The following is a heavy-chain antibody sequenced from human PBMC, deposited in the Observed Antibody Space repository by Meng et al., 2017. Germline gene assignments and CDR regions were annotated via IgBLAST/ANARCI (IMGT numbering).Heavy chain of an antibody. CDR3: ARDSCTGGICYRGSFDY. CDR2: LNAGNGDT. J-gene: IGHJ4*02. V-gene: IGHV1-3*01. Sequence: QVQLGQSGDEVKDPGASVKVSCKASGYTFTSYAMHWVRQAPRQSLEWMGWLNAGNGDTKYSQKFQGRVTITRDSSASTAYMELSSLRSEDTAVYYCARDSCTGGICYRGSFDYWAQGTLVTVSS. CDR1: GYTFTSYA. D-gene: IGHD2-15*01.